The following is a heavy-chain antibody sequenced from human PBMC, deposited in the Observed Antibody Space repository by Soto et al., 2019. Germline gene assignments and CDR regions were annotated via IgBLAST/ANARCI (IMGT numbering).Heavy chain of an antibody. D-gene: IGHD5-18*01. CDR2: IYYSGST. J-gene: IGHJ4*02. Sequence: SETLSLTCTVSGGSISSSSYYWGWIRQPPGKGLEWIGSIYYSGSTYYNPSLKSRVTISVDTSKNQFSLKLSSVTAADTAVYYCARQGQLWLYYLDYWGQGTLVTVSS. V-gene: IGHV4-39*01. CDR3: ARQGQLWLYYLDY. CDR1: GGSISSSSYY.